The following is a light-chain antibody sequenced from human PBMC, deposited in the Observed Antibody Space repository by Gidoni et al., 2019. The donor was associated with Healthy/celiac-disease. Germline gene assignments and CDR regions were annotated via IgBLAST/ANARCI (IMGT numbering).Light chain of an antibody. CDR2: GAS. CDR1: QNVSSSY. Sequence: IVFTHPPGTLSLSPGERATLSCRASQNVSSSYLAWYQQKPGQATRLLIYGASSRATGIPDRISGSGSGTDFTLTISRLEHEDVAVYYCQQYGSSPLFTFGPGTKVEIK. CDR3: QQYGSSPLFT. J-gene: IGKJ3*01. V-gene: IGKV3-20*01.